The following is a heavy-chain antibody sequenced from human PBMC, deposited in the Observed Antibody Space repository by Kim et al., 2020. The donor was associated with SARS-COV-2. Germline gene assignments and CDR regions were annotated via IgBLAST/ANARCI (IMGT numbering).Heavy chain of an antibody. CDR3: ARVAASGTYYYYYGLGV. D-gene: IGHD6-13*01. CDR2: IYYSGST. Sequence: SETLSLTCTVSGGSISSYYWSWIRQPPGKGLEWIGYIYYSGSTNYNPSLKSRVSISVDTSKNQFSLKLSSVPAADTAVYYCARVAASGTYYYYYGLGVWG. J-gene: IGHJ6*01. CDR1: GGSISSYY. V-gene: IGHV4-59*01.